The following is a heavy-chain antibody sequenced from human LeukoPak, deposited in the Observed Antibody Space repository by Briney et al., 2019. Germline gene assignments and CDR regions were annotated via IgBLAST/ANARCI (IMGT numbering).Heavy chain of an antibody. CDR3: ARGFRSVTTWGYFDY. CDR1: GFTVSTNY. Sequence: GRSLRLSCAASGFTVSTNYMSWVRQAPGKGLEWVSLIYSGGGTYYADSVKGRFTISRDNSRNTLSLQMNSLRVDDTAVYYCARGFRSVTTWGYFDYWGQGALVTVFS. D-gene: IGHD4-17*01. V-gene: IGHV3-66*01. J-gene: IGHJ4*02. CDR2: IYSGGGT.